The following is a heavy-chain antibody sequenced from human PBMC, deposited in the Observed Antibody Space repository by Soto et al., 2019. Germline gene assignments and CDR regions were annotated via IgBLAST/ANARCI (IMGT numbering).Heavy chain of an antibody. CDR1: GFTFSSYA. CDR3: ARRVGAITYYFDY. Sequence: GGSLRLSCAASGFTFSSYAMHWVRQAPDKGLEWVAVISYDGSNKYYADSVKGRFTISRDNSKNTLYLQMNSLRAEDTAVYYCARRVGAITYYFDYWGQGTLVTVSS. J-gene: IGHJ4*02. V-gene: IGHV3-30-3*01. CDR2: ISYDGSNK. D-gene: IGHD1-26*01.